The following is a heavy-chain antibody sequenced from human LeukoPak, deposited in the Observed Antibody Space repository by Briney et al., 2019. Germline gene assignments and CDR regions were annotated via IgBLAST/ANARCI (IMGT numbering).Heavy chain of an antibody. CDR3: ARGSSYGDYDDAFDI. V-gene: IGHV3-33*01. D-gene: IGHD4-17*01. Sequence: GGPLRLSCAASGFTFSSYGMHWVRQAPGKGLEWVAVIWYDGSNKYYADSVKGRFTISRDNSKNTLYLQMNSLRAEDTAVYYCARGSSYGDYDDAFDIWGQGTMVTVSS. J-gene: IGHJ3*02. CDR2: IWYDGSNK. CDR1: GFTFSSYG.